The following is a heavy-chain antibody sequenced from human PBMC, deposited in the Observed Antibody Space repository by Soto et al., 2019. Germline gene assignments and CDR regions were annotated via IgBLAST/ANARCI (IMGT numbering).Heavy chain of an antibody. Sequence: QVQLQESGPGLVKPSQTLSLTCTVSGGSISSGDYYWSWIRQPPGKGLEWIGYIYYSGSTYYNPSLKSRVTISVDTSKNQFSLKLSSVTAADTAVYYCARDPNSYYCGGDCPGSWGQGTLVTVSS. V-gene: IGHV4-30-4*01. D-gene: IGHD2-21*02. CDR1: GGSISSGDYY. CDR2: IYYSGST. CDR3: ARDPNSYYCGGDCPGS. J-gene: IGHJ4*02.